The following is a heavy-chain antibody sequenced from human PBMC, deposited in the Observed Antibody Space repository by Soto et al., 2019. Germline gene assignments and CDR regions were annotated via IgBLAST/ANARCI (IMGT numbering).Heavy chain of an antibody. Sequence: QVQLQQWGAGLLKPSETLSLTCAVYGGSLSGYYWSWIRQPPGKGLEWIGEINHSGSTNYNPSLKSRVTISVDTSKNQFSLKLSSVTAADTAVYYCARGVGRRDGYNQGGAFDIWGQGTMVTVSS. CDR3: ARGVGRRDGYNQGGAFDI. D-gene: IGHD5-12*01. CDR2: INHSGST. J-gene: IGHJ3*02. CDR1: GGSLSGYY. V-gene: IGHV4-34*01.